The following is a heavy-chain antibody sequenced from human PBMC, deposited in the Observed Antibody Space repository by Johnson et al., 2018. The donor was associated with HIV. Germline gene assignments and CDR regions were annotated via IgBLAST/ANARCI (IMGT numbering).Heavy chain of an antibody. CDR1: GFTFGDYA. Sequence: MQLVESGGGLVQPGRSLRLSCTASGFTFGDYAMSWVRQAPGKGLEWVGFIRSKAYGGTTEYAASVKGRFTISRDDSKSIAYLQMNSLRAEDTAVYYCARVNYDSSGSFDIWGQGTMVTVSS. CDR2: IRSKAYGGTT. D-gene: IGHD3-22*01. J-gene: IGHJ3*02. V-gene: IGHV3-49*04. CDR3: ARVNYDSSGSFDI.